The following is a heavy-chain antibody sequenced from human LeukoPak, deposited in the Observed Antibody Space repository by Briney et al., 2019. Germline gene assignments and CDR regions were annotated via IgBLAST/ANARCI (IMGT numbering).Heavy chain of an antibody. D-gene: IGHD1-20*01. CDR2: ISYSGST. J-gene: IGHJ4*02. V-gene: IGHV4-38-2*02. CDR1: GYSISSGYY. Sequence: PSETLSLTCTVSGYSISSGYYWGWIRQPPGKGLEWIGSISYSGSTYYNPSLKSRVTISVDTSKNQFSLMLSSVTAADTAVYYYARRITGTTSDSFDYWGQGTLVTVSS. CDR3: ARRITGTTSDSFDY.